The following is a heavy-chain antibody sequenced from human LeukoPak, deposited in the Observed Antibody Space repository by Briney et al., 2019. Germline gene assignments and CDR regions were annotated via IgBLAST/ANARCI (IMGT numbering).Heavy chain of an antibody. D-gene: IGHD6-13*01. J-gene: IGHJ3*02. CDR3: TRQPMKAAGEAFDI. Sequence: GGSLRLSCAASGFTFSGSAMHWVRQASGKGLEWVGRIRSKANSYATAYAASVKGRFTISRDDSKNTAYLQMISLKTEDTAVYYCTRQPMKAAGEAFDIRGQGTMVTVSS. CDR1: GFTFSGSA. V-gene: IGHV3-73*01. CDR2: IRSKANSYAT.